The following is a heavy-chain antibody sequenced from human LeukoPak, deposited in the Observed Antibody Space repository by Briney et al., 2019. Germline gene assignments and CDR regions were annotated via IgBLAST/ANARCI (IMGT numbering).Heavy chain of an antibody. J-gene: IGHJ4*02. Sequence: GGSLRLSCAASGFTFSSYWMHWVRHAPGKGLVWVSRINSDGSSTSYADSVKGRFTISRDNAKNTLYLQMNSLRAEDTAVYYCARSRDDYGDYPEFWGQGTLVTVSS. CDR3: ARSRDDYGDYPEF. CDR1: GFTFSSYW. D-gene: IGHD4-17*01. V-gene: IGHV3-74*01. CDR2: INSDGSST.